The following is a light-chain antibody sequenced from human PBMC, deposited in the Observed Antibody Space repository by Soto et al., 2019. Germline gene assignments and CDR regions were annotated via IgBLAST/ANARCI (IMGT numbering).Light chain of an antibody. CDR3: QQLNSYPLT. CDR2: VAS. V-gene: IGKV1-9*01. Sequence: DIQLTQSPSFLSASVGERFTITCRASQGISTYLAWYQQKPGRAPNLLIYVASTLQSGVPSRFSGSGSGTEFTLTISSLQPEDFATYYCQQLNSYPLTFGGGTKVDI. CDR1: QGISTY. J-gene: IGKJ4*01.